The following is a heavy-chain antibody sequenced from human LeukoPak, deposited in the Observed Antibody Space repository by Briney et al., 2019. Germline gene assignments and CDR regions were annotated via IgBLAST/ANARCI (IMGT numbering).Heavy chain of an antibody. CDR3: ARLESSGYYYSFDY. J-gene: IGHJ4*02. D-gene: IGHD3-22*01. CDR1: GYTFTGYY. CDR2: INPNSGGT. V-gene: IGHV1-2*02. Sequence: ASVKVSCKASGYTFTGYYMHWVRQAPGQGLEWMGWINPNSGGTNYAQKFRGRVTMTRDTSISTAYMELSRLRSDDTAVYYCARLESSGYYYSFDYWGQGTLVTVSS.